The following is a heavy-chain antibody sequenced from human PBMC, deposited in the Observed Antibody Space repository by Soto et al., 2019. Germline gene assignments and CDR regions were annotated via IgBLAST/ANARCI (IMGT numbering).Heavy chain of an antibody. Sequence: GEFLRFSYAACGFSFSNYAMIWVRQAPAQGLECVASITTRGGRTYYVDSVKGRFTISRDNFANALYLEMNSRTAEDTAIYYCAKQYYYDTSGRYGDLDIESWGQGNLVKVSS. CDR2: ITTRGGRT. V-gene: IGHV3-23*01. CDR1: GFSFSNYA. J-gene: IGHJ4*02. D-gene: IGHD3-22*01. CDR3: AKQYYYDTSGRYGDLDIES.